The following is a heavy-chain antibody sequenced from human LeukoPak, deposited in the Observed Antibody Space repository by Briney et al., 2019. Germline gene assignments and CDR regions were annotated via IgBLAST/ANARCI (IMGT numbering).Heavy chain of an antibody. Sequence: ASVKVSCKASGGTFSSYAISWVRQAPGQGLEWMGGIIPIFGTANYAQKFQGRVTITADESTSTAYMELSSLRSEDTAVYYCARVPSLEYYFDYWGQGTLVTVSS. CDR2: IIPIFGTA. D-gene: IGHD2-2*01. CDR1: GGTFSSYA. J-gene: IGHJ4*02. V-gene: IGHV1-69*13. CDR3: ARVPSLEYYFDY.